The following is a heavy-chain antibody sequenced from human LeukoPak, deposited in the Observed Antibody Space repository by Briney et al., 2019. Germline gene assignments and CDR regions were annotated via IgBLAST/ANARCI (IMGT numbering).Heavy chain of an antibody. CDR3: ARASTVTMGVVEY. D-gene: IGHD4-17*01. V-gene: IGHV4-38-2*02. J-gene: IGHJ4*02. CDR1: GYSITSGYY. Sequence: PSETLSLTCTVSGYSITSGYYWGWIRQPPGKGLEWIGNINHSGSTYYNPSLKSRVTISVDTSKNQFSLKLSSVTAADTAVYYCARASTVTMGVVEYWGQGTLVTVSS. CDR2: INHSGST.